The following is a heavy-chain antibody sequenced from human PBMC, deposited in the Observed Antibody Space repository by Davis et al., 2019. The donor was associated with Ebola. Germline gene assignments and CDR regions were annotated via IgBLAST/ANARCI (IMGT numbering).Heavy chain of an antibody. J-gene: IGHJ4*02. D-gene: IGHD5-12*01. Sequence: GGSLRLSCAASGFTFSDYYMSWIRQTPGKGLEWVSYISSSGSTIYYADSVKGRFTISRDNAKNSLYLQMNSLRAEDTAVYYCAKGMVATSWSFDYWGQGTLVTVSS. CDR1: GFTFSDYY. V-gene: IGHV3-11*01. CDR3: AKGMVATSWSFDY. CDR2: ISSSGSTI.